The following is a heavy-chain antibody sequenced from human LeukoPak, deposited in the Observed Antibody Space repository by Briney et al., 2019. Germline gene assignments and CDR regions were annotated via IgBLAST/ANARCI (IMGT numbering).Heavy chain of an antibody. CDR1: GFTFSSYW. Sequence: PGGSLRLSCAASGFTFSSYWMSWVRQAPGKGLEWVANLKPDGSEMYYVDSVKGRFTISRDNAKNSLYLQMNSLRAEDTAVYYCARGPMTSDAWGQGTTVTVSS. D-gene: IGHD2-21*02. V-gene: IGHV3-7*05. CDR3: ARGPMTSDA. J-gene: IGHJ6*02. CDR2: LKPDGSEM.